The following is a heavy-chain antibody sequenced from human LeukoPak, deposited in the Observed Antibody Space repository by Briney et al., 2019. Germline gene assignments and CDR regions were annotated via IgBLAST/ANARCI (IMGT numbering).Heavy chain of an antibody. CDR3: ARDLYGDYSFDY. Sequence: GGSLRLSCAASGFTFTSYSMNWVRQAPGKGLAWVSSISSSITYLYYADSVKGRFTISRDNARNSLYLQMNSLRAEDTAVYYCARDLYGDYSFDYWGQGTLVTVSS. D-gene: IGHD4-17*01. J-gene: IGHJ4*02. CDR1: GFTFTSYS. V-gene: IGHV3-21*01. CDR2: ISSSITYL.